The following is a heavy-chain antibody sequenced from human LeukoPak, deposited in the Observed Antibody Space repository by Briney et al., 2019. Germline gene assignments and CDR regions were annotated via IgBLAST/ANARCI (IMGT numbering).Heavy chain of an antibody. V-gene: IGHV4-34*01. J-gene: IGHJ4*02. CDR3: ATVGYSYGIDY. D-gene: IGHD5-18*01. Sequence: PSETLSLTCAVYGGSFSGYYWSWIRQPPGKGLEWIGEINHSGSTNYNPSLKSRVTISVDTSKNQFSLKLSSVTAADTAVYYCATVGYSYGIDYWGQGTLVTVSS. CDR2: INHSGST. CDR1: GGSFSGYY.